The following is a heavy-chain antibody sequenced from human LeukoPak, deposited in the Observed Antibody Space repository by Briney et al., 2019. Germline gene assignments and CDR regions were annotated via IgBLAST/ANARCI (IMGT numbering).Heavy chain of an antibody. CDR2: INPNSGGT. CDR1: GYTFTGYY. J-gene: IGHJ6*03. Sequence: ASVKVSCKASGYTFTGYYMHWVRQAPGQGLEWMGWINPNSGGTNYAQKFQGRVTITADKSTSTAYMELSSLRSEDTAVYYCASSGGGYSYGYGYYYYYMDVWGKGTTVTVSS. V-gene: IGHV1-2*02. D-gene: IGHD5-18*01. CDR3: ASSGGGYSYGYGYYYYYMDV.